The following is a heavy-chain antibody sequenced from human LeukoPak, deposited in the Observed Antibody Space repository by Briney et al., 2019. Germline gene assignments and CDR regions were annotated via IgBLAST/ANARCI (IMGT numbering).Heavy chain of an antibody. CDR1: GYTFTGYY. Sequence: ASVKVSCKASGYTFTGYYIHWVRQAPGQGLEWMGWINPSGGGTNSAQKFQGRVTMTGDTSISTAYMEVNRLRSDDTAVYYCARAQGITIFPVYGMDVWGQGTTVTVSS. CDR2: INPSGGGT. D-gene: IGHD3-9*01. J-gene: IGHJ6*02. V-gene: IGHV1-2*02. CDR3: ARAQGITIFPVYGMDV.